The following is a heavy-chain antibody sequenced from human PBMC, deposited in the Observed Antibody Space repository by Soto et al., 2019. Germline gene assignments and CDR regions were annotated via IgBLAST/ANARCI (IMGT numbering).Heavy chain of an antibody. J-gene: IGHJ5*01. CDR1: GFTFSSYA. V-gene: IGHV3-30-3*01. CDR2: ISYDGSNK. Sequence: GESLKISCAASGFTFSSYAMHWVRQAPGKGLEWVAVISYDGSNKYYADSVKGRFTISRDNSKNTLYLQMNSLRAEDTAVYYCARDGTAYCGGDCYWFDYWGQGTLVTVSS. D-gene: IGHD2-21*02. CDR3: ARDGTAYCGGDCYWFDY.